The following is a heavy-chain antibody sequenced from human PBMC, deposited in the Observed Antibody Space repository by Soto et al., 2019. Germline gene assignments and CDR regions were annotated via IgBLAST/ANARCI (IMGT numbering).Heavy chain of an antibody. D-gene: IGHD2-2*01. J-gene: IGHJ5*02. Sequence: QGQLVQSGAEVKKPGASVKVSCTASGNTFTNFGVTWVRQAPGQGLEGMGWISAYTDDPNYAQKFQGRVTMTIDTSTSTAYLDMMSLTSDDTAVYYCARVIPGAEAWFDTWGQGPLVNVSS. CDR2: ISAYTDDP. CDR3: ARVIPGAEAWFDT. CDR1: GNTFTNFG. V-gene: IGHV1-18*01.